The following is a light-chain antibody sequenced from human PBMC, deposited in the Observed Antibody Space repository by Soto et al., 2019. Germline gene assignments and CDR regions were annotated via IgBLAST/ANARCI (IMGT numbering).Light chain of an antibody. V-gene: IGKV3D-7*01. J-gene: IGKJ2*01. CDR2: GAS. CDR1: QSVSSSY. Sequence: EIVMTQSPATLSLSPGERATLSCRASQSVSSSYLSWYQQKPGQAPRLLIFGASTSATGIPARFSGSGSGTDFALTISSLQPEDVAAYYCHQNYNIPYTFGQGTKLEIK. CDR3: HQNYNIPYT.